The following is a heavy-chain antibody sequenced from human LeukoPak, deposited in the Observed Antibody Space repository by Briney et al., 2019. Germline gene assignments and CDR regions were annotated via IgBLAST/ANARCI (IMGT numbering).Heavy chain of an antibody. CDR1: EYTFIGYY. V-gene: IGHV1-2*02. J-gene: IGHJ4*02. D-gene: IGHD6-19*01. CDR2: INPKSGGT. Sequence: VASVKVSCKDSEYTFIGYYIHWVRQAPGQGPEWMGWINPKSGGTNYAQRFQGRVTMTTDTSITTVYMELSRLTSDDTAVYYCARAGVAGNEFDYWGQGTPVIVSS. CDR3: ARAGVAGNEFDY.